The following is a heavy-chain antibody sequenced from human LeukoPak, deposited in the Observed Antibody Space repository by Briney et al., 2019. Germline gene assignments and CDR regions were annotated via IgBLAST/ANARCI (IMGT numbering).Heavy chain of an antibody. CDR3: ARASYTYDINGWVPFDY. V-gene: IGHV4-61*02. CDR2: IYTSGST. CDR1: GNSISSGDNY. J-gene: IGHJ4*02. Sequence: SQTLSLTCTVSGNSISSGDNYWSWIRQPAGKGLEWIGRIYTSGSTNYNPSLKSRVTISGDTSKNQFSLRLSSVTAADTAVYYCARASYTYDINGWVPFDYWGQGTLVTVSS. D-gene: IGHD3-22*01.